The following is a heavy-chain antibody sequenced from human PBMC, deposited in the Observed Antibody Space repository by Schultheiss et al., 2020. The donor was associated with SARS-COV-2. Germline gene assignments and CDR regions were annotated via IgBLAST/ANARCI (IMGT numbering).Heavy chain of an antibody. CDR3: AKVYSSGGGWDAFDI. CDR2: IYTSGST. D-gene: IGHD6-25*01. Sequence: SETLSLTCTVSGGSISSYYWSWIRQPPGKGLEWIGSIYTSGSTNYNPSLKSRVTISVDTSKNQFSLKLSSVTAADTAVYYCAKVYSSGGGWDAFDIWGQGTMVTVSS. V-gene: IGHV4-4*08. CDR1: GGSISSYY. J-gene: IGHJ3*02.